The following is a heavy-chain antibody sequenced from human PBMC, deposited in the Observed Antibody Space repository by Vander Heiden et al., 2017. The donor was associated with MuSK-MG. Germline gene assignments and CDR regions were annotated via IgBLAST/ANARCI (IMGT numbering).Heavy chain of an antibody. D-gene: IGHD3-10*01. Sequence: EVQLGESGGGLVQPGGALRLSCVAAGFTFSRSWMSWVRQAPGRGLERVANMNQDGTMKYYVDSVKGRFTISRDNASNSLYLQMDSLRAEDTAVYYCARDPLGGAFDIWGQGTMVTVSS. CDR3: ARDPLGGAFDI. CDR2: MNQDGTMK. J-gene: IGHJ3*02. CDR1: GFTFSRSW. V-gene: IGHV3-7*01.